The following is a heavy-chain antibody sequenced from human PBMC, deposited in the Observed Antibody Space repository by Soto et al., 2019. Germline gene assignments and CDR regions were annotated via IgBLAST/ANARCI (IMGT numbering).Heavy chain of an antibody. V-gene: IGHV1-18*01. J-gene: IGHJ4*01. CDR1: GYTFTSYG. D-gene: IGHD6-13*01. CDR2: ISAYNGNT. CDR3: ALYSIAAHRDLLSY. Sequence: ASVKVSCKASGYTFTSYGISWVRQAPGQGLEWMGWISAYNGNTNYAQKLQGRVTMTTDTSTSTAYMELRSLRSDDTAVYYCALYSIAAHRDLLSYSGQRSLVTVSA.